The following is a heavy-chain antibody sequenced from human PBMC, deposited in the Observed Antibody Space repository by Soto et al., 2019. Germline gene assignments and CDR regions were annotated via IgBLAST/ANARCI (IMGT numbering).Heavy chain of an antibody. Sequence: EVQLVESGGGLVQPGGSLRLSCAASGFTFSNYWMHWVRQAPGKGLVWVSRINFDESTTTYADSVQGRFTISRDNAKNTLYLQLNSLRAEDTAIYYCGTGGRTAGHVYHVADWGQGALVTVSS. D-gene: IGHD3-16*01. CDR3: GTGGRTAGHVYHVAD. CDR1: GFTFSNYW. J-gene: IGHJ4*02. CDR2: INFDESTT. V-gene: IGHV3-74*01.